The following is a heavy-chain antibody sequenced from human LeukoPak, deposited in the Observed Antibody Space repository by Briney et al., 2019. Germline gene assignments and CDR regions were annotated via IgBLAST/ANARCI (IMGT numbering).Heavy chain of an antibody. Sequence: GGSLRLSCAASGFSFRNYAMSWGRQAPGKGLEWVSGISGSGGRTYIADSVKGRFTISRDNSKNSLHLQMNSLRVEDSAVYYCAKRDHFDDTGYAPLFDFWGQGTLVTVSS. J-gene: IGHJ4*02. D-gene: IGHD3-9*01. CDR2: ISGSGGRT. V-gene: IGHV3-23*01. CDR3: AKRDHFDDTGYAPLFDF. CDR1: GFSFRNYA.